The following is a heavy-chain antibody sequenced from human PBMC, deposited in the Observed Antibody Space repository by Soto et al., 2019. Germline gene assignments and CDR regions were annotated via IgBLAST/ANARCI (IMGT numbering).Heavy chain of an antibody. D-gene: IGHD7-27*01. CDR3: ARQKDWGSYFDY. CDR1: GGSISSYY. J-gene: IGHJ4*02. V-gene: IGHV4-59*08. Sequence: SETLSLTCTVSGGSISSYYWSWIRQPPGKGLEWIGYIYYSGSTNYNPSLKSRVTISVDTSKNQFSLKLSSVTAADTAVYYCARQKDWGSYFDYWGQGTLVTVSS. CDR2: IYYSGST.